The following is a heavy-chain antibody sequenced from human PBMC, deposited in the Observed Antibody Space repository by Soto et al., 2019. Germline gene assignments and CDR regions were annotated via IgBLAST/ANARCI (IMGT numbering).Heavy chain of an antibody. D-gene: IGHD4-17*01. CDR2: ISGRGGST. Sequence: EVQLLESGGGLVQPGGSLRLSCAASGLSFSIYAMSWVRQAPGKGLEWVSAISGRGGSTYYADSVKGRFTISRHNSKNTLYLQRNSPRAEYTAVYYCAKHYGDYVGFDYWGQGTLVTVSS. V-gene: IGHV3-23*01. CDR3: AKHYGDYVGFDY. CDR1: GLSFSIYA. J-gene: IGHJ4*02.